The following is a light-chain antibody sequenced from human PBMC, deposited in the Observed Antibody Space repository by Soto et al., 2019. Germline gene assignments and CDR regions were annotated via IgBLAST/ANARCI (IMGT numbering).Light chain of an antibody. J-gene: IGKJ1*01. CDR2: AAS. CDR3: LQHNVYPPT. V-gene: IGKV1-17*01. CDR1: QDIRND. Sequence: DIQMTQSPSSLSASVGDRVTITCRASQDIRNDLGCYQQKPGKAPKRLIYAASSLQSGVPSRFSGSGSGTEFTLTISSLQPEDYATYYCLQHNVYPPTFGQGTKVEI.